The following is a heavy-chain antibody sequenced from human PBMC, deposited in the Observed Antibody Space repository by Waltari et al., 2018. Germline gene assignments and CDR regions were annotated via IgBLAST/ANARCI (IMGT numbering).Heavy chain of an antibody. CDR3: IRDYGSPY. Sequence: EAQQVESGGDLVQPGGSMRLSCAVSGFTLSNYWMSWVRQAPGKGLEWVANINKDGTETYYVDSVRGRFTISKDDAKNSVYLQMNSLKVEDTAVYYCIRDYGSPYWGQGTLVTVSS. CDR2: INKDGTET. V-gene: IGHV3-7*03. J-gene: IGHJ4*02. D-gene: IGHD6-19*01. CDR1: GFTLSNYW.